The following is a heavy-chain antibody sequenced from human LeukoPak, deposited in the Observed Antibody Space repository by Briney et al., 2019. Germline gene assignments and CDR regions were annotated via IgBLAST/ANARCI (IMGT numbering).Heavy chain of an antibody. D-gene: IGHD2-2*01. V-gene: IGHV4-31*03. CDR2: IYYSGST. J-gene: IGHJ5*02. CDR3: ARVVCSSTSCYRVVWFDP. CDR1: GGSISSGGYY. Sequence: PSETLSLTCTVSGGSISSGGYYWSWIRQHPGKGLEWIGYIYYSGSTYYNPSLKSRVTISVDTSKNQFSLKLSSVTAADTAVYYCARVVCSSTSCYRVVWFDPWGQGTLVPVSS.